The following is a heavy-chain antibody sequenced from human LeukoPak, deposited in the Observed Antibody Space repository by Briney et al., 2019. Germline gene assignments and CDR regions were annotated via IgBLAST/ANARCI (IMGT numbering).Heavy chain of an antibody. CDR3: ARDAVGYCSSTRCSYYYYMDV. J-gene: IGHJ6*03. V-gene: IGHV4-30-2*01. D-gene: IGHD2-2*01. CDR2: IYHSGST. CDR1: GGSISGGGYY. Sequence: SETLSLTCTVSGGSISGGGYYWSWIRQPPGKGLEWIGYIYHSGSTYYNPSLKSRVTISVDTSKNQFSLKLSSVTAADTAVYFCARDAVGYCSSTRCSYYYYMDVWGQGTTVTVSS.